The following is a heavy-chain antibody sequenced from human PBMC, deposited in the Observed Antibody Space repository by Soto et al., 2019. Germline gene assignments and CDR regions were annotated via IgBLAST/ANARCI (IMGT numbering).Heavy chain of an antibody. CDR2: IYYRGRT. V-gene: IGHV4-30-4*01. J-gene: IGHJ4*02. CDR1: GGSISSGDYY. CDR3: ARTYGGAYFDS. Sequence: QVQLQESGPGLVKPSQTLSLTCTVSGGSISSGDYYWAWIRQPPGKGLEWIGHIYYRGRTYYNPALKXRXTXSXNTSKNPFSLNLNSVTASDTAVYFCARTYGGAYFDSWGQGTLVTVSS. D-gene: IGHD4-17*01.